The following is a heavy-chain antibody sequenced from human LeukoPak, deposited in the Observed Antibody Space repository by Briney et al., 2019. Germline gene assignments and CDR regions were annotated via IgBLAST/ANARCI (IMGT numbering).Heavy chain of an antibody. CDR1: GFTFSSYA. CDR2: ISYDGSNK. V-gene: IGHV3-30*04. Sequence: PGGSLRLSCAASGFTFSSYAMHWVRQAPGKGLEWVAVISYDGSNKYYADSVKGRFTISRDNSKNTLYLQMNSLRAEDTAVYYCARSNYDYVWGSYYAYWGQGTLVTVSS. J-gene: IGHJ4*02. CDR3: ARSNYDYVWGSYYAY. D-gene: IGHD3-16*01.